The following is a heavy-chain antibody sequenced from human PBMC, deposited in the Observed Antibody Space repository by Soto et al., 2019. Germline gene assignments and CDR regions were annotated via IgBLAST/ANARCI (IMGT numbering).Heavy chain of an antibody. Sequence: EVQLVESGGGMVMPGGSLRLSCAASGFTFSDAWMTWIRQAPGKGLKCVGRIKRNIDGETTDYAAPVKGRFTISIDDSKNTLNLKMNSPTVEDTAMYNCVKERGGGMHVWGQGTTVTVSS. J-gene: IGHJ6*01. CDR3: VKERGGGMHV. V-gene: IGHV3-15*01. CDR1: GFTFSDAW. D-gene: IGHD3-10*01. CDR2: IKRNIDGETT.